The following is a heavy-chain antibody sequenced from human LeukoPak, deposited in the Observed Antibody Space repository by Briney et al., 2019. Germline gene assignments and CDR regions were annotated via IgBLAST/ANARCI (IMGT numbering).Heavy chain of an antibody. CDR2: INPSGGST. CDR1: GYTFTSYY. Sequence: ASVKVSCKXSGYTFTSYYMHWVRQAPGQGLEWMGIINPSGGSTSYAQKFQGRVTMTRDTSTSTVYMELSSLRSEDTAVYYCARVPQVGATFDYWGQGTLVTVSS. V-gene: IGHV1-46*01. J-gene: IGHJ4*02. CDR3: ARVPQVGATFDY. D-gene: IGHD1-26*01.